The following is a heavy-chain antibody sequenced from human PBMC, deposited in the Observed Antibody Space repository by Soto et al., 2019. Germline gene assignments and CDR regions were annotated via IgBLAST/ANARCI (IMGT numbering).Heavy chain of an antibody. V-gene: IGHV1-18*01. CDR2: ISAYNGNT. CDR1: GYTFTGDG. D-gene: IGHD1-7*01. CDR3: ARGGSSLLELLRTYYYYMDV. J-gene: IGHJ6*03. Sequence: GASVKVSCKASGYTFTGDGISWVRQAPGQGLEWMGWISAYNGNTNYAQKLQGRVTMTTDTSTSTAYMELRSLRSDDTAVYYCARGGSSLLELLRTYYYYMDVWGKGTTVTVSS.